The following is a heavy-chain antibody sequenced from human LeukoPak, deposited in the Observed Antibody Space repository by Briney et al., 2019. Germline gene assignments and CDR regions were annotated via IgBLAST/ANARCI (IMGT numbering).Heavy chain of an antibody. D-gene: IGHD5-18*01. Sequence: GGSLRLSCTASGFNFGDYAMSWFRQAPGKGLEWVGFIRSKAYGGTTEYAASVKGRFTISRDDYKSIAYLQMNSLKTEDTAVYYCTRARGYSYGYADVWGKGNTVTVSS. CDR3: TRARGYSYGYADV. V-gene: IGHV3-49*03. J-gene: IGHJ6*04. CDR1: GFNFGDYA. CDR2: IRSKAYGGTT.